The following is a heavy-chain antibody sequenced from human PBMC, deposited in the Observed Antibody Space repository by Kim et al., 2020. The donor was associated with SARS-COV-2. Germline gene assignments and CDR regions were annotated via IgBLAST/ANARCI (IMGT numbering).Heavy chain of an antibody. D-gene: IGHD3-10*01. CDR1: GFTFSNYA. CDR3: VEDIWFGAPLPD. Sequence: GGSLRLSCTASGFTFSNYAMGWVRQAPGKVLEWVSSISNSGGNTYYADSVKGRFTISRDNSRNTLYLQMNSLRVDDTAVYYCVEDIWFGAPLPDWGQGTLVTVSS. CDR2: ISNSGGNT. J-gene: IGHJ4*02. V-gene: IGHV3-23*01.